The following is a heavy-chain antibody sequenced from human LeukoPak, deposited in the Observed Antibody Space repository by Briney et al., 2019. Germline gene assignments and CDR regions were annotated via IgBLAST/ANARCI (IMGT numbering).Heavy chain of an antibody. CDR3: ASSPSRKRVAGVYFDY. J-gene: IGHJ4*02. Sequence: GGSLRLSCAASGFAFSTYDMHWVRQGTGKGLEWVSAIGTGGDTYYSDSVKGRFTISRENAKNSLYLQLNSLRDGDTAVYYCASSPSRKRVAGVYFDYWGQGTLVTVSS. CDR1: GFAFSTYD. CDR2: IGTGGDT. V-gene: IGHV3-13*04. D-gene: IGHD6-19*01.